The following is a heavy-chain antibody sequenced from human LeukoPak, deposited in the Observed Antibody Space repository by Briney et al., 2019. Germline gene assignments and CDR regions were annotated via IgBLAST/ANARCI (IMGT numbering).Heavy chain of an antibody. CDR2: ISSSGSTI. D-gene: IGHD3-22*01. CDR3: ARGGSSGYYFDY. CDR1: GFTFSSYE. J-gene: IGHJ4*02. V-gene: IGHV3-48*03. Sequence: PGGSLRLSCAASGFTFSSYEMNWVRQAPGKGLEWVSYISSSGSTIYYADSVKGRFTISRDNAKNSLYLQMNSLRAEDTAVYYCARGGSSGYYFDYWGQGTLVTVSS.